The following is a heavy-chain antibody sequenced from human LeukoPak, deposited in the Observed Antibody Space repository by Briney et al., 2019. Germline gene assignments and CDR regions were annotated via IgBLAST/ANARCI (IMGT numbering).Heavy chain of an antibody. J-gene: IGHJ4*02. CDR3: AKDSLWFGDGREPLPLDY. V-gene: IGHV3-30*18. CDR1: GFTFSSYW. D-gene: IGHD3-10*01. Sequence: PGGSLRLSCAASGFTFSSYWMSWVRQAPGKGLEWVAVISYDGSNKYYADSVKGRFTISRDNSKNTLYLQMNSLRAEDTAVYYCAKDSLWFGDGREPLPLDYWGQGTLVTVSS. CDR2: ISYDGSNK.